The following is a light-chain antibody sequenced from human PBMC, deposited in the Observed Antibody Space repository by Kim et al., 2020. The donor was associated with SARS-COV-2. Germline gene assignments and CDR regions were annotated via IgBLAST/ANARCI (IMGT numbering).Light chain of an antibody. CDR1: SASVSTIYY. CDR3: VLYMGSGISV. V-gene: IGLV8-61*01. CDR2: NTN. Sequence: GGTVTLTCGLSSASVSTIYYPSWYQQTPGQAPRTLIYNTNTRSSGVPNRFSGSILGNKAALTITGAQADDESDYYCVLYMGSGISVFGGGTQLTVL. J-gene: IGLJ3*02.